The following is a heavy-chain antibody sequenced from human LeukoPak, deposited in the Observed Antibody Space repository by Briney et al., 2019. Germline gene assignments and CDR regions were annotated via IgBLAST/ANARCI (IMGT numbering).Heavy chain of an antibody. V-gene: IGHV5-51*01. Sequence: PGESLKISCQGSGYSFISYWIGWVGRLPGKGLEGRGINYPGDSDNRYSPSFQGQVTISSDKSISPAYLQWSSLTASDTAMYFCARPRVVAATTSHAAFDIWGQGTLVSVSS. CDR3: ARPRVVAATTSHAAFDI. D-gene: IGHD2-15*01. CDR1: GYSFISYW. CDR2: NYPGDSDN. J-gene: IGHJ3*02.